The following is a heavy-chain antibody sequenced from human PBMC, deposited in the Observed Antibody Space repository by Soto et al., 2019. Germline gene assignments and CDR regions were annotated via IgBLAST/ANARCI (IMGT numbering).Heavy chain of an antibody. V-gene: IGHV4-59*08. D-gene: IGHD3-9*01. Sequence: SETLSLTCTVSGGSISSYYWSWIRQPPGKGLEWIGYIYYSGSTNYNPSLKSRVTISVDTSKNQFSLKLSSVTAADTAVYYCAIHPYYDILTGFDYRGQGTLVTVSS. CDR1: GGSISSYY. J-gene: IGHJ4*02. CDR2: IYYSGST. CDR3: AIHPYYDILTGFDY.